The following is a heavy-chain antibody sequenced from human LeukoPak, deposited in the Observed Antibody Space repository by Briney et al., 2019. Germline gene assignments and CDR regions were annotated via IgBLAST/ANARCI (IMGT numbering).Heavy chain of an antibody. V-gene: IGHV1-18*01. J-gene: IGHJ4*02. Sequence: GAVKVSCKASGYTFTDSGVSWVRQAPGQGLEGMGWICAYNVYTTYAQTFQATVTIPTDRSTSTAYMELRSLRSADTAVYYCARDKGATVVTPMAPDYWGQATLVTVSS. CDR1: GYTFTDSG. CDR2: ICAYNVYT. CDR3: ARDKGATVVTPMAPDY. D-gene: IGHD5-18*01.